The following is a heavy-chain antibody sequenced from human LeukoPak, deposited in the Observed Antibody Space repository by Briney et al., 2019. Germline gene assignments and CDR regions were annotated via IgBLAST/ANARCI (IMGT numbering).Heavy chain of an antibody. CDR2: IIPIFGTA. D-gene: IGHD3-10*01. CDR3: ARVPGSGYYYYYMDV. Sequence: SVKVSCKASGGTFSSYAISWVRQAPGQGLEWMGGIIPIFGTANYAQKFQGRVTITTDESTSSAYMELSSLRSEDTAVYYCARVPGSGYYYYYMDVWGKGTTVTVSS. J-gene: IGHJ6*03. V-gene: IGHV1-69*05. CDR1: GGTFSSYA.